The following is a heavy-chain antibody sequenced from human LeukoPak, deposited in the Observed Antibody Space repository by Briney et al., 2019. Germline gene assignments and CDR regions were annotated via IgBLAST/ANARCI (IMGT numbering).Heavy chain of an antibody. CDR1: GYRFAGYW. CDR3: ARLWVEMATIVNWFDP. J-gene: IGHJ5*02. CDR2: IYPGDSDT. V-gene: IGHV5-51*01. D-gene: IGHD5-24*01. Sequence: GESLKISCKGSGYRFAGYWIGWVRQMPGKGLEWMGIIYPGDSDTRYSPSFQGQVTISADKSISTAYLQWSSLKASDTAMYYCARLWVEMATIVNWFDPWGQGTLVTVSS.